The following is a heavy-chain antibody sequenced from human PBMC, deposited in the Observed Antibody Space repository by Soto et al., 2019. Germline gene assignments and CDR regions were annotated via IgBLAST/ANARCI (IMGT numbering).Heavy chain of an antibody. Sequence: SETLSLTCTVSSASISSSSYTWGWIRQPPGKGLEWIGSIYYSGTTYYNPSLNSRVTVSVDTSKNQFSLKVTSVTAADTAVYYCARVRAAAGTSPTKYYYYYGMDVWGQGTTVT. CDR1: SASISSSSYT. D-gene: IGHD6-13*01. J-gene: IGHJ6*02. V-gene: IGHV4-39*01. CDR2: IYYSGTT. CDR3: ARVRAAAGTSPTKYYYYYGMDV.